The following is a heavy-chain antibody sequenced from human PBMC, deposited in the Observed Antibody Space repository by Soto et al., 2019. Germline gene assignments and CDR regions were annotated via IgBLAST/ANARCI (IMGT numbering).Heavy chain of an antibody. D-gene: IGHD3-10*01. CDR2: INPSGGST. J-gene: IGHJ4*02. CDR1: GYTLTSCY. V-gene: IGHV1-46*03. Sequence: ASVKVSCKASGYTLTSCYMHWVRQAPGQGLEWMGIINPSGGSTSYAQKFQGRVTMTRDTSTSTVYMELSSLRSEDTAVYYCARDTVRGVIPFDYWGQGTLVTVSS. CDR3: ARDTVRGVIPFDY.